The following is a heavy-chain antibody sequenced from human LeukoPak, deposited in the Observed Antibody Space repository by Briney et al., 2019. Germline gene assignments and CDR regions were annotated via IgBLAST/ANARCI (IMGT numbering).Heavy chain of an antibody. CDR3: AKDFGYYDILTGQRGYGMDV. CDR2: ISYDGSNK. Sequence: GSLRLSCAASGFTFSSYGMHWVRQAPGKGLEWVAVISYDGSNKYYADSVKGRFTISRDNSKNTLYLQMNSLRAEDTAVYYCAKDFGYYDILTGQRGYGMDVWGQGTTVTVSS. D-gene: IGHD3-9*01. J-gene: IGHJ6*02. V-gene: IGHV3-30*18. CDR1: GFTFSSYG.